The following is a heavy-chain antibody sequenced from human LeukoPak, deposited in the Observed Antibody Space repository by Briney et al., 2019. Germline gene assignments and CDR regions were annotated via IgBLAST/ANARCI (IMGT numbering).Heavy chain of an antibody. CDR1: GFSFSSYN. V-gene: IGHV3-21*01. CDR2: ITSSSSYT. CDR3: ARDPYSGAYGDTYYYYMDV. D-gene: IGHD1-26*01. J-gene: IGHJ6*03. Sequence: PGGSLRLSCAASGFSFSSYNMNWVRQAPGKGLEWVSSITSSSSYTFYADSVKGRFTISRDNARNSLYLQMNSLRAEDTAVYYCARDPYSGAYGDTYYYYMDVWGKGTTVTISS.